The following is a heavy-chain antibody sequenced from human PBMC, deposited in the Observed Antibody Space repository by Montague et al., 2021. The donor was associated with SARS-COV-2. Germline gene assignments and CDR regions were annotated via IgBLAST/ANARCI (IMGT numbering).Heavy chain of an antibody. V-gene: IGHV4-31*03. CDR3: ARVADIRTSSFSEYSFYX. D-gene: IGHD2/OR15-2a*01. CDR1: GGSISSGSYH. J-gene: IGHJ4*02. CDR2: IYYSGSS. Sequence: TLSLTCTVSGGSISSGSYHWSWIRQHPGKGLEWIGYIYYSGSSYYNPSLKSRVTISVDTSKNQFSLRLSSVTAADTAVYYCARVADIRTSSFSEYSFYXWGQGTPVSVSS.